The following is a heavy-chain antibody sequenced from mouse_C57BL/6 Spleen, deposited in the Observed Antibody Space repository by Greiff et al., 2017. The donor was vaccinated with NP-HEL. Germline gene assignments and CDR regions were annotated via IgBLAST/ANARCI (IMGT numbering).Heavy chain of an antibody. D-gene: IGHD2-3*01. J-gene: IGHJ3*01. Sequence: EVKLVESGGGLVKPGGSLKLSCAASGFTFSSYAMSWVRQTPEKRLEWVATISDGGSYTYYPDNVKGRFTISKDNAKNNLYLQMSHLKSEDTAMYYCARDGGVDGSFAYWGQGTLVTVSA. CDR1: GFTFSSYA. V-gene: IGHV5-4*01. CDR3: ARDGGVDGSFAY. CDR2: ISDGGSYT.